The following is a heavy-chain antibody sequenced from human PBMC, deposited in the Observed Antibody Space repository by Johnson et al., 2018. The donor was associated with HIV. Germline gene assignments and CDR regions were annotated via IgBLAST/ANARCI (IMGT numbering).Heavy chain of an antibody. J-gene: IGHJ3*02. CDR1: GFSFNDYA. CDR3: VKERGIRGVIRGAFDM. CDR2: INWNSGTI. Sequence: VQLVESGGGVVQPGRSLRLSCSASGFSFNDYAMHWVRQAPGQGLEWVSGINWNSGTIVYVDSVKGRFTISRDNAKNSMYLRMNSLRAEDTAFYYCVKERGIRGVIRGAFDMWGQGTMVTVSS. V-gene: IGHV3-9*01. D-gene: IGHD3-10*01.